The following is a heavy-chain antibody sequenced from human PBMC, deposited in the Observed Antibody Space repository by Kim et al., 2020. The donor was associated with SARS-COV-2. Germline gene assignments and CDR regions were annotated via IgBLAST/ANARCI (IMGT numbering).Heavy chain of an antibody. CDR3: ARVLKKRRYCSSTSCPGGDWFDP. J-gene: IGHJ5*02. CDR2: INHSGST. D-gene: IGHD2-2*01. V-gene: IGHV4-34*01. CDR1: GGSFSGYY. Sequence: SETLSLTCAVYGGSFSGYYWSWIRQPPGKGLEWIGEINHSGSTNYNPSLKSRVTISVDTSKNQFSLKLSSVTAADTAVYYCARVLKKRRYCSSTSCPGGDWFDPWGQGTLVTVSS.